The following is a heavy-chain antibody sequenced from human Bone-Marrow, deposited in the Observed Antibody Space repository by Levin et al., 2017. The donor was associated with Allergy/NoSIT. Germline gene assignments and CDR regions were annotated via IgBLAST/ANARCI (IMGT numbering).Heavy chain of an antibody. CDR2: ISYDGSNK. D-gene: IGHD3-10*01. CDR1: GFIFSSFG. J-gene: IGHJ4*02. V-gene: IGHV3-30*18. CDR3: AKDPYYHGSGTYYRGRHFDY. Sequence: GGSLRLSCAASGFIFSSFGMHWVRQAPGKGLEWVAVISYDGSNKYSADSVKGRFTISRDNSKNTLYLQMNSLRAEDTAVYYCAKDPYYHGSGTYYRGRHFDYWGQGTLVTVSS.